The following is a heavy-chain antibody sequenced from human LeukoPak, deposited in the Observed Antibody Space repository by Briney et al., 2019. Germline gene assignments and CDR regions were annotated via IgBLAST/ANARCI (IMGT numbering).Heavy chain of an antibody. CDR2: IKSKTDGGAA. CDR3: ATDDPRWPY. V-gene: IGHV3-15*01. D-gene: IGHD4-23*01. Sequence: GGSLRLSCAVSGLTFSGAWLTWVRQAPGKGLEWVGRIKSKTDGGAADYAAPVKGRFTISRDDSKDTLHLEMSSLKTEDTALYYCATDDPRWPYWGQGTLVTVSS. J-gene: IGHJ4*02. CDR1: GLTFSGAW.